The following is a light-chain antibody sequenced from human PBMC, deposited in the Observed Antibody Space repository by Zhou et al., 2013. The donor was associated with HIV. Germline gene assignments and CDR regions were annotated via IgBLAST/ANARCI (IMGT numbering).Light chain of an antibody. J-gene: IGKJ1*01. CDR3: QQSYSTPQ. Sequence: DIQMTQSPSSLSASVGDRVTITCRTSQSVNNFLNWYQQKPGKAPKVLIYGVSNLQGGVPSRFRGSESGAVFTLTIDSLQPEDFATYYCQQSYSTPQFGQGTKVEIK. V-gene: IGKV1-39*01. CDR2: GVS. CDR1: QSVNNF.